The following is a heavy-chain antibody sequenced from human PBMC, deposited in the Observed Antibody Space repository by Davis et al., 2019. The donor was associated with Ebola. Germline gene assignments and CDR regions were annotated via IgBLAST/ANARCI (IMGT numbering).Heavy chain of an antibody. V-gene: IGHV4-34*01. J-gene: IGHJ4*02. D-gene: IGHD6-19*01. CDR2: INHSGST. Sequence: SETLSLTCAVYGGSFSGYYWSWIRQPPGKGLEWIGEINHSGSTNYNPSLKSRVTISVDTSKNQFSLKLSSVTAADTAVYYCARRVAVTGYFDYWGQGILVTVSS. CDR3: ARRVAVTGYFDY. CDR1: GGSFSGYY.